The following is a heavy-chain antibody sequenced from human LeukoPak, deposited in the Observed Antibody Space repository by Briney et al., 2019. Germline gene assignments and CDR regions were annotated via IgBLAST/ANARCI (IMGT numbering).Heavy chain of an antibody. J-gene: IGHJ5*02. D-gene: IGHD6-6*01. CDR1: GFTFSSYA. CDR3: AGGSSRSWFDP. V-gene: IGHV3-30-3*01. CDR2: ISYDGSNK. Sequence: GGSLRLSCAASGFTFSSYAMHWVRQAPGKGLEWVAVISYDGSNKYYADSAKGRFTISRDNSKNTLYLQMNSLRAEDTAVYYCAGGSSRSWFDPWGQGTLVTVSS.